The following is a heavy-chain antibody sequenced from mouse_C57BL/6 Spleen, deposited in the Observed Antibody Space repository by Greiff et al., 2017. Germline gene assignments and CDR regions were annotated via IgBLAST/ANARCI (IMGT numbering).Heavy chain of an antibody. Sequence: QVQLQQPGAELVKPGASVKLSCKASGYTFTSYWMHWVKQRPGQGLEWIGMIHPNSGSTNYNAKFKSKATLTVDKSSSTAYLQLSSLTSADSAVYYSAGGGTWFAYWGQGTLVTVSA. V-gene: IGHV1-64*01. CDR2: IHPNSGST. CDR1: GYTFTSYW. J-gene: IGHJ3*01. CDR3: AGGGTWFAY.